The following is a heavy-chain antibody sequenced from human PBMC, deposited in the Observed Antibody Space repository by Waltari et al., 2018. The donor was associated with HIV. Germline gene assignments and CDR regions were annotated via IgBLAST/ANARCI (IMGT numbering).Heavy chain of an antibody. D-gene: IGHD3-22*01. J-gene: IGHJ3*02. CDR2: IYYSGST. CDR1: GGSISSGDYY. Sequence: QVQLQESGPGLVKPSQTLSLTCTVSGGSISSGDYYWSWIRQPPGKGLEWIGYIYYSGSTYYNPSLKSRVTISVDRSKNQFSLKLSSVTAADTAVYYCAREISRITMIVVAHDAFDIWGQGTMVTVSS. V-gene: IGHV4-30-4*08. CDR3: AREISRITMIVVAHDAFDI.